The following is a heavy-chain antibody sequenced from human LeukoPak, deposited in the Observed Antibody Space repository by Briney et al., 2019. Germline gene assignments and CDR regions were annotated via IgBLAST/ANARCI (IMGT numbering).Heavy chain of an antibody. Sequence: GRSLRLSCAASGFTFSSYDMHWVRQATGKGLEWVSAISAAGDTYYLDSVKGRFTISRENAKNSLYLQMNSLRAGDTAVYYCVALGDRIYWGQGTLVTVSS. V-gene: IGHV3-13*01. J-gene: IGHJ4*02. CDR2: ISAAGDT. D-gene: IGHD2-21*02. CDR3: VALGDRIY. CDR1: GFTFSSYD.